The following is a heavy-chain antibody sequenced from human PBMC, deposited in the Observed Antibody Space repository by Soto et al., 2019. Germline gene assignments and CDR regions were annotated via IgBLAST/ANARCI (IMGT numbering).Heavy chain of an antibody. D-gene: IGHD3-22*01. J-gene: IGHJ4*02. Sequence: GGSLRLSCAAYGFTFRSYAMSWVRQAPGKGLEWVSAISGSGGSTYYADSVKGRFTISRDNSKNTLYLQMNSLRAEDTAVYYCAKGIVYYYDSSGYFAYWGQGTLVTVSS. CDR3: AKGIVYYYDSSGYFAY. CDR2: ISGSGGST. CDR1: GFTFRSYA. V-gene: IGHV3-23*01.